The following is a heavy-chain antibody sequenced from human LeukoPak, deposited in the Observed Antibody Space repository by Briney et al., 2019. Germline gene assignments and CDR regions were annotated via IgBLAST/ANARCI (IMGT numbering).Heavy chain of an antibody. V-gene: IGHV4-39*07. CDR1: SGSISTSNYY. Sequence: SETLSLTCTVSSGSISTSNYYWGWVRQPPGKALEWIGNIFYSGSTYYSPSLKSRVTISLDTSRNQFSLKLSSVTAADTAVYYCARSPSIAAAPSTFDYWGQGTLVTVSS. CDR3: ARSPSIAAAPSTFDY. J-gene: IGHJ4*02. CDR2: IFYSGST. D-gene: IGHD6-13*01.